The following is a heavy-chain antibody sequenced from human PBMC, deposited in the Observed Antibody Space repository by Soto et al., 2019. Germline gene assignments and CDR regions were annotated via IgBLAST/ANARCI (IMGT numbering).Heavy chain of an antibody. CDR1: GFTFSSYA. D-gene: IGHD3-10*01. CDR3: AKDGLGGWFGELFSAFDI. V-gene: IGHV3-23*01. J-gene: IGHJ3*02. Sequence: LRLSCAASGFTFSSYAMSWVRQAPGKGLEWVSAISGSGGSTYYADSVKGRFTISRDNSKNTLYLQMNSLRAEDTAVYYCAKDGLGGWFGELFSAFDIWGQGTMVTVSS. CDR2: ISGSGGST.